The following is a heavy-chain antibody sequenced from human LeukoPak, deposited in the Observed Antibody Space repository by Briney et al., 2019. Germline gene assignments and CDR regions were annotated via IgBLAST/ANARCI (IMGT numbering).Heavy chain of an antibody. CDR2: IYYSGST. J-gene: IGHJ4*02. D-gene: IGHD7-27*01. V-gene: IGHV4-59*08. Sequence: SSETLSLTCTVSGGSISSYYWSWIRQPPGKGLEWIGYIYYSGSTNYNPSLKSRVTISVDTSKNQFSLKLSSVTAADTAVYYCARLAGDRFDYWGQGTLVTVSS. CDR1: GGSISSYY. CDR3: ARLAGDRFDY.